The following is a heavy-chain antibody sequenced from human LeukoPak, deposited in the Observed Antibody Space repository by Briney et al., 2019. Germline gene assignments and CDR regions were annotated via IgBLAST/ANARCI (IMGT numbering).Heavy chain of an antibody. CDR3: ARRPKGNYCSSTSCYYGWFDP. J-gene: IGHJ5*02. D-gene: IGHD2-2*01. Sequence: GESLKISCKGSGYSFTSYWISWVRQMPGKGLEWMGRIDPSDSYTNYSPSFQGLVTISADKSISTAYLQWSSLKASDTAMYYCARRPKGNYCSSTSCYYGWFDPWGQGTLVTVSS. V-gene: IGHV5-10-1*01. CDR1: GYSFTSYW. CDR2: IDPSDSYT.